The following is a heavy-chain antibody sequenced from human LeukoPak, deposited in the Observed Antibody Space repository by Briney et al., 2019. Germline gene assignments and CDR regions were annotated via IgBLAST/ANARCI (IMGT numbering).Heavy chain of an antibody. J-gene: IGHJ4*02. CDR2: ISSNGGST. D-gene: IGHD5-24*01. Sequence: GGSLRLSCSASGFTFSSYAMHWVRQAPGKGLEYVSAISSNGGSTYYADSVKGRFTISRDNSKNTLYLQMSSLRAEDTAVYYCVKSDGYNRVGNDYWGQGTLVTVSS. CDR1: GFTFSSYA. CDR3: VKSDGYNRVGNDY. V-gene: IGHV3-64D*06.